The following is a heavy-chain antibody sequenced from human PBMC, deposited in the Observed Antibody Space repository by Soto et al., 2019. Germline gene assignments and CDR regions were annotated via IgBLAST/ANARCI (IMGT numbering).Heavy chain of an antibody. CDR2: ISGSGGST. D-gene: IGHD5-18*01. CDR3: AKDRRGYSYGYMNWFDP. Sequence: VQLLESGGGLVQPGGSLRLSCAASGFTFSSYAMSWVRQAPGKGLEWVSAISGSGGSTYYADSVKGRFTISRDNSKNTLYLQMNSLRAEDTAVYYCAKDRRGYSYGYMNWFDPWGQGTLVTVSS. J-gene: IGHJ5*02. CDR1: GFTFSSYA. V-gene: IGHV3-23*01.